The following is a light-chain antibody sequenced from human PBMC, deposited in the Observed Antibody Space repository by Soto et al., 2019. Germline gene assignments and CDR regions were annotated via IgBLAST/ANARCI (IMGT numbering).Light chain of an antibody. CDR1: QSVSSSY. CDR3: QQYVSSPWT. J-gene: IGKJ1*01. V-gene: IGKV3-20*01. Sequence: EIVLTQSPATLSLSQGERATLSCRASQSVSSSYLAWYQQKPGQAPRLLIYGASSRATGIPDRFSGSGAGTDFTLTISRLEPEDFAVYYCQQYVSSPWTFGQGTKVEIK. CDR2: GAS.